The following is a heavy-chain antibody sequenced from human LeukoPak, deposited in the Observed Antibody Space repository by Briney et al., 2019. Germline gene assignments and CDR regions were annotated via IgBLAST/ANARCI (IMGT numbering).Heavy chain of an antibody. CDR1: GFTFTRNW. CDR2: IRSTANGYAT. Sequence: GGSLRLSCVGSGFTFTRNWMSWVRQASGKGLEWVGRIRSTANGYATAYAASVKGRFTISRDDSKNTAYLQMDSLKTEDTAVYYCTGNYYGSGSYADFDYWGQGTLVTVSS. J-gene: IGHJ4*02. D-gene: IGHD3-10*01. V-gene: IGHV3-73*01. CDR3: TGNYYGSGSYADFDY.